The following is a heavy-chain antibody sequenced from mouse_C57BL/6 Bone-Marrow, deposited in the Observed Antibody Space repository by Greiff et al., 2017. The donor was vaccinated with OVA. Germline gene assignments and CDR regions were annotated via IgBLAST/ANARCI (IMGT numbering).Heavy chain of an antibody. CDR1: GYTFTSYW. CDR2: IDTSDSYT. CDR3: ASAVFAY. V-gene: IGHV1-50*01. J-gene: IGHJ3*01. Sequence: QVQLQQPGAELVKPGASVKLSCKASGYTFTSYWMQWVKQRPGQGLELIGEIDTSDSYTNYNPKFKGKATLTVDTSSSTAYRQLSSLTAEDSAVYYCASAVFAYWGQGTLVTVSA.